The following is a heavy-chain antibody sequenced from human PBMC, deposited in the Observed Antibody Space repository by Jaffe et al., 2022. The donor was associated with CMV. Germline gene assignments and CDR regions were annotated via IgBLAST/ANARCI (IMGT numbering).Heavy chain of an antibody. D-gene: IGHD1-26*01. CDR3: AKGPFGGSYQMAPDDQGMDV. CDR1: GFTFDDYA. CDR2: ISWNSGSI. V-gene: IGHV3-9*01. Sequence: EVQLVESGGGLVQPGRSLRLSCAASGFTFDDYAMHWVRQAPGKGLEWVSGISWNSGSIGYADSVKGRFTISRDNAKNSLYLQMNSLRAEDTALYYCAKGPFGGSYQMAPDDQGMDVWGQGTTVTVSS. J-gene: IGHJ6*02.